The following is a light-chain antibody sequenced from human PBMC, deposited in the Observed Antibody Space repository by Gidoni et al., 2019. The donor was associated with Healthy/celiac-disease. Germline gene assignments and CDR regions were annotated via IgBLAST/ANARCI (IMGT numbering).Light chain of an antibody. CDR3: QQRSNWPPA. J-gene: IGKJ4*01. Sequence: EIVLTQSPATLSLSPGERATLSCRASQSVSSYLAWYQQKPGQAPSLLIYDASNLATGIPARFSGSGSVTDFTLTISSLEPEDFAVYYCQQRSNWPPAFGGXTKVEIK. CDR2: DAS. V-gene: IGKV3-11*01. CDR1: QSVSSY.